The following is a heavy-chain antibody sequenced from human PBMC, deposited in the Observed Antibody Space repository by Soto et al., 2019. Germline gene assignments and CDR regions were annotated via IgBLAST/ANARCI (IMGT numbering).Heavy chain of an antibody. D-gene: IGHD2-21*02. CDR3: TRDPEGDLDFDY. J-gene: IGHJ4*02. CDR1: GFIFSDYG. Sequence: EVHLVESGGGLVQPGGSLRLSCAASGFIFSDYGLTWVRQAPGKGLEWVSHINAPSTSTLYADSVRGRFTISRDNAKNSVSLQMSSLSDEDTAVYYCTRDPEGDLDFDYWGQGTLVTVSS. CDR2: INAPSTST. V-gene: IGHV3-48*02.